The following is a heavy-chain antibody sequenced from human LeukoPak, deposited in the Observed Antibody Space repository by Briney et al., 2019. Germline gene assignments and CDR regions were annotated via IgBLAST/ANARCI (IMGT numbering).Heavy chain of an antibody. V-gene: IGHV4-4*07. J-gene: IGHJ4*02. D-gene: IGHD3-22*01. CDR1: GVSISSYY. CDR3: ARDRYYYDSSGYYLLDY. CDR2: IYTSGST. Sequence: SETLSLTCIVSGVSISSYYWSWIRQPAGKGLEWIGRIYTSGSTNYNPSLKSRVTMSVDTSKNQFSLKLSSVTAADTAVYYCARDRYYYDSSGYYLLDYWGQGTLVTVSS.